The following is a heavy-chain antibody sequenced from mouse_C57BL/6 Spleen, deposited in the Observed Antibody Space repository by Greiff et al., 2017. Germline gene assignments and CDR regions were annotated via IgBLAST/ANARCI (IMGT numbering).Heavy chain of an antibody. CDR3: SSLHYCGSSDWYFDV. CDR1: GFSLTSYG. V-gene: IGHV2-2*01. Sequence: VQLQQSGPGLVQPSQSLSITCTVSGFSLTSYGVHWVRQSPGKGLEWLGVIWSGGSTDYNAAFISRLSISKDNSKSQVFFKMSSLQADDTAIYYCSSLHYCGSSDWYFDVWGTGTTVTVSS. J-gene: IGHJ1*03. CDR2: IWSGGST. D-gene: IGHD1-1*01.